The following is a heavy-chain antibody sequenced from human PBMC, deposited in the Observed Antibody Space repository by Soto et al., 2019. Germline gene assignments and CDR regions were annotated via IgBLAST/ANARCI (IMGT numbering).Heavy chain of an antibody. J-gene: IGHJ4*02. CDR1: GGSISSYY. V-gene: IGHV4-59*01. CDR3: AREHQGGTYCGGDCYGLIDY. CDR2: IYYSGST. Sequence: SETLSLTCTVSGGSISSYYWSWIRQPPGKGLEWIGYIYYSGSTNYNPSLKSRVTISVDTSKNQFSLKLSSVTAADTAVYYCAREHQGGTYCGGDCYGLIDYWGQGTLVTVSS. D-gene: IGHD2-21*02.